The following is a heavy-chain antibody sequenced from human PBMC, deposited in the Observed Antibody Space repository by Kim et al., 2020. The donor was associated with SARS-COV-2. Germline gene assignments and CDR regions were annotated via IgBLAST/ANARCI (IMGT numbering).Heavy chain of an antibody. J-gene: IGHJ4*02. Sequence: ADSVKGRITIPRDNSKNTLYLQMDSLRVEDTAVYYCVKDLHSGYPPNYFDFWGQGALVTVSS. CDR3: VKDLHSGYPPNYFDF. D-gene: IGHD5-12*01. V-gene: IGHV3-33*06.